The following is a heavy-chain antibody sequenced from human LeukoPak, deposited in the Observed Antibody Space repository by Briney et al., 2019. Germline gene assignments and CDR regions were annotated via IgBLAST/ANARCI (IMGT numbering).Heavy chain of an antibody. V-gene: IGHV4-4*07. Sequence: SETLSLTCTVSGGSSDGYHGSWIRQPAGKGLEWIGRVSTGGSFIYNPSLKSRVTISLDKSKNQFSLKLTSMMAADTAVYYCVRGGGWWELPTWGQGTLVIVSS. CDR1: GGSSDGYH. J-gene: IGHJ5*02. CDR2: VSTGGSF. CDR3: VRGGGWWELPT. D-gene: IGHD4/OR15-4a*01.